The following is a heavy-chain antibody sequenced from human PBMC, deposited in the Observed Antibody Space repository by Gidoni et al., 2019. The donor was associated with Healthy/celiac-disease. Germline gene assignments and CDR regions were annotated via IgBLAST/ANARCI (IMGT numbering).Heavy chain of an antibody. D-gene: IGHD5-12*01. Sequence: QVQLQQWGAGLSKPPETLSLTCSVYGVFFSGYYWSWIRQHPGKGRVWIGEINHSGSTNSNPSLQRRVTISVDTSKNQFSLKLSSVTAADTGVYYCARVLGYDGTRRFDYWGQGTLVTVSS. J-gene: IGHJ4*02. CDR1: GVFFSGYY. CDR2: INHSGST. V-gene: IGHV4-34*01. CDR3: ARVLGYDGTRRFDY.